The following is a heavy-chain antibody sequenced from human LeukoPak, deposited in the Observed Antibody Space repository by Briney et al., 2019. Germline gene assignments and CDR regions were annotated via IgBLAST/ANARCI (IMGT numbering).Heavy chain of an antibody. CDR3: ARDPIDDILTGYFPSEGFDY. D-gene: IGHD3-9*01. V-gene: IGHV1-69*05. CDR1: GGTFSSYA. J-gene: IGHJ4*02. Sequence: ASVKVSCKASGGTFSSYAISWVRQAPGQGLEWMGRIIPIFGTANYAQKFQGRVTITTDESTSTAYMKLSSLRSEDTAVYYCARDPIDDILTGYFPSEGFDYWGQGTLVTVSS. CDR2: IIPIFGTA.